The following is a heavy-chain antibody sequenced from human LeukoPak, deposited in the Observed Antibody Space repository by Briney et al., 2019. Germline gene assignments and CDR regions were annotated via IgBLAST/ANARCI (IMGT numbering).Heavy chain of an antibody. D-gene: IGHD5-12*01. J-gene: IGHJ5*02. CDR2: IIPIFGTA. CDR3: ARPGHGAVMVATPRKNCFAP. CDR1: GGTFSSYA. V-gene: IGHV1-69*01. Sequence: ASVKVSCKASGGTFSSYAISWVRQAPGQGLEWMGGIIPIFGTANYAQKFQGRVTITADESTSTAYMELSSLRSEDTAVYYCARPGHGAVMVATPRKNCFAPGAKGPLVTVSS.